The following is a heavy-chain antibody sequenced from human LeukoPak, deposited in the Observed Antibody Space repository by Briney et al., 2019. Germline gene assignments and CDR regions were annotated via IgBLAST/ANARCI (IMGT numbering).Heavy chain of an antibody. CDR2: ISGSGGST. D-gene: IGHD3-16*02. V-gene: IGHV3-23*01. CDR3: AKEGYDYVWRSYRKKET. CDR1: GFTFSSYA. J-gene: IGHJ5*02. Sequence: GGSLRLSCAASGFTFSSYAMSWVRQAPGKGLEWVSAISGSGGSTYYADSVKGRFTISRDNSKNTLYLQMNSLRAEDTAVYYCAKEGYDYVWRSYRKKETWGQGTLVTVSS.